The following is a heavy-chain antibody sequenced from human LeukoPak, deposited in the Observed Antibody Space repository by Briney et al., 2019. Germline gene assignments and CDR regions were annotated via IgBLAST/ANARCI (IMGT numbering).Heavy chain of an antibody. J-gene: IGHJ4*02. CDR2: ISGSGGST. D-gene: IGHD3-22*01. Sequence: PGGSLRLSCAASGFTFSSYAMSWVRQAPGEGLEWVSAISGSGGSTYYADSVKGRFTISRDNSKNTLYLQMNSLRAEDTAVYYCAKVRYYYDSSGYYYWGQGTLVTVSS. V-gene: IGHV3-23*01. CDR3: AKVRYYYDSSGYYY. CDR1: GFTFSSYA.